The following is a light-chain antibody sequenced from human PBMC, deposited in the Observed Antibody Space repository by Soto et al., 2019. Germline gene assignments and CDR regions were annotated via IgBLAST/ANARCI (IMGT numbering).Light chain of an antibody. CDR2: DAS. Sequence: EVELTQSPATLSVSPGERVTLSCRASQSVSSNLVWYHQKPGRAPRLLIYDASNRATGIPARFSGSGSGTDFTLTISSLEPEDFAVYYCQQYGSSGTFGQGTKVDIK. CDR3: QQYGSSGT. V-gene: IGKV3-11*01. J-gene: IGKJ1*01. CDR1: QSVSSN.